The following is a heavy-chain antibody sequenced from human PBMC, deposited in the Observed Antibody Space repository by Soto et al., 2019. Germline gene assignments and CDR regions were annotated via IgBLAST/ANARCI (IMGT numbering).Heavy chain of an antibody. J-gene: IGHJ4*02. CDR2: IDPRSGGT. CDR3: ATDDYGIFPY. D-gene: IGHD3-10*01. CDR1: GYPFTTYY. V-gene: IGHV1-2*02. Sequence: HVQLVQSGTEVKKPGASVRVSCMVSGYPFTTYYIHWVRQAPGQGLEWMGWIDPRSGGTVYEQKFQGRVTMTSETSISTVYMDLSGLTSDDTALYYCATDDYGIFPYWGQGSLVTVSS.